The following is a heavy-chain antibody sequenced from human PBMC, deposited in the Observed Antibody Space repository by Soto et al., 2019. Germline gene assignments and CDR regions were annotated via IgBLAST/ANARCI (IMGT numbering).Heavy chain of an antibody. CDR1: GGSFSGYY. V-gene: IGHV4-34*01. D-gene: IGHD3-3*01. CDR3: ARGHDYDFWSGYYTANWFDP. Sequence: PSETLSLTCAVYGGSFSGYYWSWIRQPPGKGLEWIGEINHSGSTNYNPSLKSRVTISVDTSKNQFSLKLSSVTAADTAVYYCARGHDYDFWSGYYTANWFDPWGQGTLVTVSS. J-gene: IGHJ5*02. CDR2: INHSGST.